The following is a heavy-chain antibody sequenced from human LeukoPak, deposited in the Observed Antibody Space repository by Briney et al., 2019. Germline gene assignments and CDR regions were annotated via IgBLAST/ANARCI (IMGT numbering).Heavy chain of an antibody. CDR3: ASREDTAMVRYYYYYYMDV. Sequence: GASVKVSCKASGGTFSSYAISWVRQAPGQGLEWMGGIIPIFGTANYAQKFQGGVTITADKSTSTAYMELSSLRSEDTAVYYCASREDTAMVRYYYYYYMDVWGKGTTVTVSS. D-gene: IGHD5-18*01. V-gene: IGHV1-69*06. CDR2: IIPIFGTA. J-gene: IGHJ6*03. CDR1: GGTFSSYA.